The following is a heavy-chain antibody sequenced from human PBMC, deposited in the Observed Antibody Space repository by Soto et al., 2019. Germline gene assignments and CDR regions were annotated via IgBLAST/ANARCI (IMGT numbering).Heavy chain of an antibody. V-gene: IGHV1-3*01. CDR2: INAGNGNT. CDR3: ARDRGGGVIINYYFDY. CDR1: GYTFTSYA. Sequence: GASVKVSCKVSGYTFTSYAMHWVRQAPGQRLEWMGWINAGNGNTKYSQKFQGRVTITRDTSASTAYMELSRLRSDDTAVYYCARDRGGGVIINYYFDYWGQGTLVTVSS. D-gene: IGHD3-10*01. J-gene: IGHJ4*02.